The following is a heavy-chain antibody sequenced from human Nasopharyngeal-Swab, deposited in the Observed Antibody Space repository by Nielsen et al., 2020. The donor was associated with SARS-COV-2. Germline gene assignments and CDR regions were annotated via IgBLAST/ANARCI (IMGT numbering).Heavy chain of an antibody. CDR3: ARAAITMIVVVSAFDI. J-gene: IGHJ3*02. D-gene: IGHD3-22*01. V-gene: IGHV4-31*02. CDR2: IYYSGST. Sequence: WRRQHPGQGLEWIGYIYYSGSTYYNPSLKSRVTISVDTSKNQFSLKLSSVTAADTAVYYCARAAITMIVVVSAFDIWGQGTMVTVSS.